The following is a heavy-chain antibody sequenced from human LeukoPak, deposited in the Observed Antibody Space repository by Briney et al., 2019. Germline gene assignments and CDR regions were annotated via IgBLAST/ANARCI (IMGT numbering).Heavy chain of an antibody. CDR1: GFTFSNAW. Sequence: VGSLRLSCAASGFTFSNAWMSWVRQAPGKGLEWVGRIKSKTDGGTTDYAAPVKGRFTISRDDSKNTLYLQMNSLKTEDTAVYYCTTLVRSDNYYYYYMDVWGKGTTVTVSS. CDR3: TTLVRSDNYYYYYMDV. CDR2: IKSKTDGGTT. J-gene: IGHJ6*03. D-gene: IGHD3-10*01. V-gene: IGHV3-15*01.